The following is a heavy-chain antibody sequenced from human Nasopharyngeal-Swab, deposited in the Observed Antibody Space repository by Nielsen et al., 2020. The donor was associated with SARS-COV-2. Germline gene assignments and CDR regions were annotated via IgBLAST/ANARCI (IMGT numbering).Heavy chain of an antibody. V-gene: IGHV4-39*01. D-gene: IGHD4/OR15-4a*01. CDR2: IYYSGST. CDR3: ARQPSMVHYYYYSMDV. Sequence: WIRQPPGKGLEWIGEIYYSGSTYYSPSLKSRLTISVDTSKNQFSLKLSSVTAADTAVYYCARQPSMVHYYYYSMDVWGQGTTVTVSS. J-gene: IGHJ6*02.